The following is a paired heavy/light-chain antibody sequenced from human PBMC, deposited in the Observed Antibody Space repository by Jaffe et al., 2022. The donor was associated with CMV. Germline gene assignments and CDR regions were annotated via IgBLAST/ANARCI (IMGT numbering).Heavy chain of an antibody. CDR3: ARGGESSYGDFDY. CDR2: INPIGTHT. D-gene: IGHD5-18*01. J-gene: IGHJ4*02. Sequence: QVQLVQSGAEVKKPGASLKVSCTASGYPFTNYYMHWVRQAPGQRLEWMGVINPIGTHTSFAQKFQGRVTMTRDTSTSTLYMELSSLRSEDTAVYYCARGGESSYGDFDYWGQGTLVTVSS. V-gene: IGHV1-46*01. CDR1: GYPFTNYY.
Light chain of an antibody. J-gene: IGKJ2*01. V-gene: IGKV3-20*01. Sequence: EIVLTQSPGTLSLSPGERATLSCRASQSVSSGYLAWYQQKPGQSPRLLIYAASSRATGIPDRFSGSGSGTDFTLTISRLEPGDFAVYYCSQYASSHTFGQGTQLEIK. CDR2: AAS. CDR3: SQYASSHT. CDR1: QSVSSGY.